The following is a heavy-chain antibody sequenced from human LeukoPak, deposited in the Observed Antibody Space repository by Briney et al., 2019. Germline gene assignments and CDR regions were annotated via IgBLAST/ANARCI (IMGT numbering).Heavy chain of an antibody. V-gene: IGHV4-39*07. CDR2: IYYSGST. CDR1: GVSISSTSYY. CDR3: ARGGEALDFDWFPHYYYMDV. Sequence: KTSETLSLTCTVSGVSISSTSYYWGWVRQPPGKGLEWSGSIYYSGSTYYNPSLKSRVTMSVDTSKNQFSLKLSSVTAADTAVYYCARGGEALDFDWFPHYYYMDVWGKGTTVTISS. D-gene: IGHD3-9*01. J-gene: IGHJ6*03.